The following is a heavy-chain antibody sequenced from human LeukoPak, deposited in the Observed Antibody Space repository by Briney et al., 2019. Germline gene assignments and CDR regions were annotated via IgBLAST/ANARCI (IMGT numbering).Heavy chain of an antibody. CDR2: MSYDGYTK. CDR1: GFTFSTYT. D-gene: IGHD3-22*01. J-gene: IGHJ4*02. V-gene: IGHV3-30-3*01. CDR3: ARDPALYSYDSSGYYDY. Sequence: GGSLRLSCTASGFTFSTYTMHWVRQAPGKGLEWVAVMSYDGYTKSYADSVKGRFTISRDNSKNTLYLQMDNLRPDDTAVYYCARDPALYSYDSSGYYDYWGQGTLVTVSS.